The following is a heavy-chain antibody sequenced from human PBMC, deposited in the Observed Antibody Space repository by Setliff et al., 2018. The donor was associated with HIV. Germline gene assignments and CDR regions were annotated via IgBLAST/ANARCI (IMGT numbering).Heavy chain of an antibody. V-gene: IGHV4-39*01. Sequence: SETLSLTCTVSGASITADTYYWAWIRQPPGKGLEWIGSIYHRGSTHHNPSLKSRVTFSGGTSKNQFSLKLSSVTAADTAVYYCARSFGNVNSRLGNWGQGTLVTVFS. CDR1: GASITADTYY. CDR3: ARSFGNVNSRLGN. CDR2: IYHRGST. D-gene: IGHD1-20*01. J-gene: IGHJ4*02.